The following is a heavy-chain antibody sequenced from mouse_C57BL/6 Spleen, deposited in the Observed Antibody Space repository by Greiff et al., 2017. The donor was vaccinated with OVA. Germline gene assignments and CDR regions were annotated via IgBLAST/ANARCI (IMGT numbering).Heavy chain of an antibody. J-gene: IGHJ2*01. CDR1: GFTFSDYY. Sequence: EVKLVESEGGLVQPGSSMKLSCTASGFTFSDYYMAWVRQVPEKGLEWVANINYDGSSTYYLDSLKSRFIISRDNAKNILYLQMSSLKSEDTATYYCARAYSNFLDYWGQGTTLTVSS. CDR3: ARAYSNFLDY. CDR2: INYDGSST. V-gene: IGHV5-16*01. D-gene: IGHD2-5*01.